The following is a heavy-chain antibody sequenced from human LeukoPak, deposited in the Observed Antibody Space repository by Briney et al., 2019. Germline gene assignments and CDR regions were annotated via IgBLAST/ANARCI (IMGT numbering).Heavy chain of an antibody. D-gene: IGHD2-2*01. CDR1: GFTFIDYA. CDR2: ISVGGDIT. V-gene: IGHV3-64*01. Sequence: GGSLRLSCAASGFTFIDYAIHWVRQAPGKGLEYVSAISVGGDITYFANSVKGRFSASRDNAKNTVHLQLGSVRAGDMAVYYCARATGYCSRTSCYFDSWGPGTLVTVSS. J-gene: IGHJ4*02. CDR3: ARATGYCSRTSCYFDS.